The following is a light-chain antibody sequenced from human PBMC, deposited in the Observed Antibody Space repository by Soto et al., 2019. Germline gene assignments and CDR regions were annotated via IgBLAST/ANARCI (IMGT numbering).Light chain of an antibody. V-gene: IGKV4-1*01. CDR2: WAS. CDR1: QSGLYSSNNKNY. Sequence: DIVMTQSPDSLAVSLGERATINCKSSQSGLYSSNNKNYLAWYQQKAGQPPKLLIYWASTRESGVPDRFSGSGSGTEFTLTISSLQAEDVAVYYCQQYYSTPWTFGQGTKVEIK. CDR3: QQYYSTPWT. J-gene: IGKJ1*01.